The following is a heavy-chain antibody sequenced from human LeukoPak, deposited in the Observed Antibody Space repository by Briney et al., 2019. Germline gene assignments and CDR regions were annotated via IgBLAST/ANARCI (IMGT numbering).Heavy chain of an antibody. CDR1: GYTFTSYG. CDR3: LTNSYGLRSGAFDI. CDR2: ISAYNGNT. J-gene: IGHJ3*02. V-gene: IGHV1-18*01. D-gene: IGHD5-18*01. Sequence: ASVKVSCKASGYTFTSYGISWVRQAPGQGLEWMGWISAYNGNTNYAQKLQGRVTMTTDTSTSTAYMELRSLRSDDTAVYYCLTNSYGLRSGAFDIWGQGTMVTVSS.